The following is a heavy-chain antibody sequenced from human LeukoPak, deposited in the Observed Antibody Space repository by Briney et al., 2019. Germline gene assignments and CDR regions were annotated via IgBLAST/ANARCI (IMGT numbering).Heavy chain of an antibody. V-gene: IGHV3-49*04. J-gene: IGHJ6*04. CDR3: TRDNLVEDWSHAFPRYYYYGMDV. Sequence: GRSLRLSCTASGLTFGDYAMSWVRQAPGKGLEWVGFIRSKAYGGTTEYAASVKGRFTISRDDSKSIAYLQMNSLKTEDTAVYYCTRDNLVEDWSHAFPRYYYYGMDVWGKGTTVTVSS. D-gene: IGHD3/OR15-3a*01. CDR2: IRSKAYGGTT. CDR1: GLTFGDYA.